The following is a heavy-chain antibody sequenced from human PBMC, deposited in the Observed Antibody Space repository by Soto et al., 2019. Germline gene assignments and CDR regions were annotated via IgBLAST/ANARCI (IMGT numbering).Heavy chain of an antibody. CDR3: ARGSLGYCSGGSCYQFQPMFDY. J-gene: IGHJ4*02. Sequence: QVQLQESGPGLVKPSETLSLTCTVSGGSVSSGSYYWSWIRQPPGKGLEWIGYIYYSGSTNYNPSRKNRVTISVDTSKNQFSLKLSSVTAADTAVYYCARGSLGYCSGGSCYQFQPMFDYWGQGTLVTVSS. V-gene: IGHV4-61*01. CDR1: GGSVSSGSYY. D-gene: IGHD2-15*01. CDR2: IYYSGST.